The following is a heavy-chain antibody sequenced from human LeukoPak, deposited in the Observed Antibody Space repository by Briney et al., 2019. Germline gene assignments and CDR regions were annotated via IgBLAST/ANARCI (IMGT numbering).Heavy chain of an antibody. V-gene: IGHV3-11*01. J-gene: IGHJ4*02. Sequence: PGGSLRLSCAASGFTFSDYYMSWIRQAPGKGLEWVSYISSSGSTIYYADSVKGRFAISRDNAKNSLYLQMNSLRAEDTAVYYCARERDYIWGSYLDYWGQGTLVTVSS. CDR3: ARERDYIWGSYLDY. CDR2: ISSSGSTI. D-gene: IGHD3-16*01. CDR1: GFTFSDYY.